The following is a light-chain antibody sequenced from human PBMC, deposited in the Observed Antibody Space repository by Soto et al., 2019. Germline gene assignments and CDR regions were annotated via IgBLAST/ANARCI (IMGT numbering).Light chain of an antibody. Sequence: DIVMTQSPDSLAVSLGERAPITCTSSQSLLYSSNNKNYLAWYQQKSGQPPKLLIYWASTRDSGVPDRFSGSGSGTDFTLTIASLQAEEVAVYYCNQYYSTPITVGQGTRLEIK. J-gene: IGKJ5*01. CDR3: NQYYSTPIT. V-gene: IGKV4-1*01. CDR1: QSLLYSSNNKNY. CDR2: WAS.